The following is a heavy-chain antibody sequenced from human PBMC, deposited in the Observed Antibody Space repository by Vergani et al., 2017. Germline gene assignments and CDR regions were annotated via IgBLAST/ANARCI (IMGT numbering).Heavy chain of an antibody. CDR2: IYSTGST. J-gene: IGHJ2*01. Sequence: QVQLEESGPGLVKPSETLSLTCTVSGGSFNTYYWSWIRQSPGKGLEWIGYIYSTGSTNYNPSLNSRVTMSVDTSKNQFSLRLNSVTAADTAVYYCARVGHLVAVTGEGPSLDLWGRGTLVTVSP. V-gene: IGHV4-59*08. CDR3: ARVGHLVAVTGEGPSLDL. D-gene: IGHD2-21*02. CDR1: GGSFNTYY.